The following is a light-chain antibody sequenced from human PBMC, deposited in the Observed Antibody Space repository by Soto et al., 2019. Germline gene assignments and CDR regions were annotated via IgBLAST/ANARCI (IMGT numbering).Light chain of an antibody. CDR2: DAS. CDR1: QTVSIN. Sequence: EIVLTQSPATLSLSPGERATLSCRASQTVSINLAWYQQKPGQAPRLLIFDASTRATGIPARFSGSGSGTEFTLTISSLQSEDFAVYYCQKYNTWPHTFGQGTKLEI. V-gene: IGKV3-15*01. J-gene: IGKJ2*01. CDR3: QKYNTWPHT.